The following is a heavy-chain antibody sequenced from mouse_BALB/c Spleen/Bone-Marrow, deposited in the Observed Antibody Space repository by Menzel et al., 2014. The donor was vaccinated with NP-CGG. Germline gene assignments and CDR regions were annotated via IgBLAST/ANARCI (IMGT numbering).Heavy chain of an antibody. V-gene: IGHV10-1*02. CDR2: IRSKRNNYAT. J-gene: IGHJ3*01. CDR1: GFTFNTYA. CDR3: VRQTDYGNSWFAY. Sequence: EVKLVESGGGLMQPKGSLKLSCAASGFTFNTYAMNWVRQAPGKGLEWVARIRSKRNNYATYYVDSVKDRFTISRDDSQNMLYLQMNNLKTEDTAMYYCVRQTDYGNSWFAYWGQGTLVIVSA. D-gene: IGHD2-1*01.